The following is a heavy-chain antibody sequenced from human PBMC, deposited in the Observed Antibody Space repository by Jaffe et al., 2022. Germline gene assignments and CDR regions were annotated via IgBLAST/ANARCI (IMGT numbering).Heavy chain of an antibody. Sequence: QVQLQESGPGLVKPSETLSLTCAVSGYSISSGYYWGWIRQPPGKGLEWIGSIYHSGSTYYNPSLKSRVTISVDTSKNQFSLKLSSVTAADTAVYYCARHLYSSSPRENYYFDYWGQGTLVTVSS. D-gene: IGHD6-13*01. CDR2: IYHSGST. J-gene: IGHJ4*02. V-gene: IGHV4-38-2*01. CDR3: ARHLYSSSPRENYYFDY. CDR1: GYSISSGYY.